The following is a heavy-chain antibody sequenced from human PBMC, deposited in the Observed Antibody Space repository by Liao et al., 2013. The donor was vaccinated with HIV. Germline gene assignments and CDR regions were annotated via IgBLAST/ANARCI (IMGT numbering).Heavy chain of an antibody. CDR1: GGSISSGSYY. D-gene: IGHD3-10*01. V-gene: IGHV4-61*02. CDR2: IYSSGST. J-gene: IGHJ2*01. CDR3: ARQRGLNWYFDL. Sequence: QVQLQESGPGLVKPSQTLSLTCTVSGGSISSGSYYWSWIRQPAGKGLEWIGRIYSSGSTNYNSSLKSRVTMSVDTSKNHFSLRLSSVTAADTAIYYCARQRGLNWYFDLWGRGTLVTVSS.